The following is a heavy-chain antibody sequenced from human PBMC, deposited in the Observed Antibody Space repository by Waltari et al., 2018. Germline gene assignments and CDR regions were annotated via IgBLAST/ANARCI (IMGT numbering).Heavy chain of an antibody. V-gene: IGHV4-59*01. Sequence: QVQLQESGSGLVKPSETLSLTCTVSNGSISTYYWRGIRQPPGKGLEGIGYINYRVSTNYNRSLKSRVAIFVATSKTQFSLQLSSVPAADTAVYFCARVANWASHWFDAWGQGTLVTVSS. CDR1: NGSISTYY. J-gene: IGHJ5*02. CDR2: INYRVST. CDR3: ARVANWASHWFDA. D-gene: IGHD7-27*01.